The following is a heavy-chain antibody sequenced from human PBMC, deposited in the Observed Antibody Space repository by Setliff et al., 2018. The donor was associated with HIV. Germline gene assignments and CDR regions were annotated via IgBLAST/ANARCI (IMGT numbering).Heavy chain of an antibody. V-gene: IGHV4-39*01. CDR3: ARICGFTTASYARGNDY. J-gene: IGHJ4*02. CDR1: GGSISSITHY. Sequence: SETLSLTCTVSGGSISSITHYWGWFRQPPGKGLECIGTVYYTGTTYYHSSLESRVTISVDTSRNQFSLKLYSVTAADTAVYYCARICGFTTASYARGNDYWGRGTLVTVSS. D-gene: IGHD3-16*01. CDR2: VYYTGTT.